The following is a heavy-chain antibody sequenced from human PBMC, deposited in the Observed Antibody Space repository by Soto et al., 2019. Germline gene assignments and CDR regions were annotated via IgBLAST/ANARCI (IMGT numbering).Heavy chain of an antibody. D-gene: IGHD5-12*01. Sequence: SETLSLTCTVSGGSISSGGYYWSWIRQHPGKGLEWIGYIYYSGSTYYNPSLKSRVTISVDTSKNQFSLKLSSVTAADTAVYYCARDRRDGYNRDYYYGMDVWGQGTTVTVSS. CDR1: GGSISSGGYY. CDR2: IYYSGST. CDR3: ARDRRDGYNRDYYYGMDV. J-gene: IGHJ6*02. V-gene: IGHV4-31*03.